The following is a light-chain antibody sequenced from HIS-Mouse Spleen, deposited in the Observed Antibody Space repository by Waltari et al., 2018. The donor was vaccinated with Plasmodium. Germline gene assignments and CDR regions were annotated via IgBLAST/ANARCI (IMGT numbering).Light chain of an antibody. CDR2: EDS. Sequence: SYELTQPPSVSVSPGQTARIPCSGDALPKKYAYWYQQKSGQAPVLVIYEDSKRPSGIPERFSGSSSGTMATLTISGAQVEDEADYYCYSTDSSGNHRVFGGGTKLNVL. J-gene: IGLJ3*02. V-gene: IGLV3-10*01. CDR1: ALPKKY. CDR3: YSTDSSGNHRV.